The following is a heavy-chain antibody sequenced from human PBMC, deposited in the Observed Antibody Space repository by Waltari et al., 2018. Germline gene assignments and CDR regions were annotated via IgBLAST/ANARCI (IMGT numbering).Heavy chain of an antibody. CDR1: GFTFSSYA. J-gene: IGHJ4*02. V-gene: IGHV3-23*04. CDR3: AKGGGREAVAGNYY. D-gene: IGHD6-19*01. CDR2: ISGSGGST. Sequence: EVQLVESGGGLVQPGGSLRLSCAASGFTFSSYAMSWVRQAPGKGLDWVAVISGSGGSTYDADSVKGRFTISRDNSKNTLYLKMNSLRAEDTAVYYCAKGGGREAVAGNYYWGQGTLVTVSS.